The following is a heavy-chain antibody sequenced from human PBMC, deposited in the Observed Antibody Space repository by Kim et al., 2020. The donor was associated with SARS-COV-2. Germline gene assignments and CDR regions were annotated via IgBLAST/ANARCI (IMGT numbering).Heavy chain of an antibody. J-gene: IGHJ6*02. CDR3: AKDLSDYYYYGMDV. Sequence: SGRGRFTILRDNSKTMLYLQQNSLRAEDTAVYYCAKDLSDYYYYGMDVWGQGTTVTVSS. V-gene: IGHV3-23*02.